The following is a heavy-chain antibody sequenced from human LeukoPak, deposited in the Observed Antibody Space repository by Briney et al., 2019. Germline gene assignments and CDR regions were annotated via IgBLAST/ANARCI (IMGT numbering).Heavy chain of an antibody. CDR2: ISKDGSSK. D-gene: IGHD2-2*01. V-gene: IGHV3-30*18. J-gene: IGHJ4*02. CDR1: GFTFNTYG. CDR3: AKAAYCTSTSCHFSGYAQRPLDS. Sequence: GGSLRLSCVASGFTFNTYGMHWVRQAPGKGLEWVAGISKDGSSKDYADSVKGRFTNSRDNSKNTMYQQMNSLRVEDTAVYYCAKAAYCTSTSCHFSGYAQRPLDSWGQGTLVTVSS.